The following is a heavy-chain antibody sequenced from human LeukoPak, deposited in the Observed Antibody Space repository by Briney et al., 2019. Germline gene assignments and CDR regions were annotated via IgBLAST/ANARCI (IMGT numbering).Heavy chain of an antibody. D-gene: IGHD2-2*01. CDR3: ARGTVVPAARFGGNWFDP. Sequence: PSETLSLTCAVYGGSFSGYYWSWIRQPPGKGLEWIGEINHSGSTNYNPSLKSRVTISVDTSKNQFSLKLSFVTAADTAVYYCARGTVVPAARFGGNWFDPWGQGTLVTVSS. J-gene: IGHJ5*02. CDR2: INHSGST. CDR1: GGSFSGYY. V-gene: IGHV4-34*01.